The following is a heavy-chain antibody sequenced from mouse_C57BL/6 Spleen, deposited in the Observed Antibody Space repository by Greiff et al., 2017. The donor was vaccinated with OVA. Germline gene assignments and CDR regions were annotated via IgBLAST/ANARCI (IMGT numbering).Heavy chain of an antibody. D-gene: IGHD1-1*01. Sequence: QVQLQQSGAELVKPGASVKISCKASGYAFSSYWMNWVKQRPGKGLEWIGQIYPGDGDTNYNGQFKGKATLTADKSSSTAYMQLSSLTSEDSAVYFCASYDYYGSSQAWFAYWGQGTLVTVSA. J-gene: IGHJ3*01. CDR3: ASYDYYGSSQAWFAY. CDR1: GYAFSSYW. CDR2: IYPGDGDT. V-gene: IGHV1-80*01.